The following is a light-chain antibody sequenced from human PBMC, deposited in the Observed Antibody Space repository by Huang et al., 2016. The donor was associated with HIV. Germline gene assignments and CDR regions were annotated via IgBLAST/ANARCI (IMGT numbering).Light chain of an antibody. CDR1: QSVSSN. Sequence: EIVMTQSPATLSVSLGERAILSCRASQSVSSNLAWYQQKPGQAPRLLIYGAFSRASGVPPRFSGSGSGTEFTLTISSLLSEDFGVYYCQQYINWPRTFGQGTRVEIK. CDR2: GAF. V-gene: IGKV3-15*01. CDR3: QQYINWPRT. J-gene: IGKJ1*01.